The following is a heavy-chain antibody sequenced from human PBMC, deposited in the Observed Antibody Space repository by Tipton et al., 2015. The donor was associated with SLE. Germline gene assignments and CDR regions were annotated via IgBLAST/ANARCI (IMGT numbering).Heavy chain of an antibody. CDR1: GFSFSDYY. V-gene: IGHV3-11*06. Sequence: SLRLSCAASGFSFSDYYMSWIRQTPGKGLEWFSYISGSSSYRNYADSVQGRFTISRDNTKKLLYLQMDNLRAEDTAVCYCASGPRGVSGAGNWFDPWGQGTLVTVSS. CDR2: ISGSSSYR. CDR3: ASGPRGVSGAGNWFDP. D-gene: IGHD7-27*01. J-gene: IGHJ5*02.